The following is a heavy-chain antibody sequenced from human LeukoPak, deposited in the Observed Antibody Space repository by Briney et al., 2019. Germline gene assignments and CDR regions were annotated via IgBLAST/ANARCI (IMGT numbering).Heavy chain of an antibody. J-gene: IGHJ5*02. CDR3: AKGGVLWFGELKPNWFDP. Sequence: PGGSLRLSCAASGFTFDDYAMHWVRQAPGKGLEWVSGISWNSGSIGYADSVKGRFTISRDNAKNSLYLQMNSLRAEDTALYYCAKGGVLWFGELKPNWFDPWGQGTLVTVSS. CDR2: ISWNSGSI. D-gene: IGHD3-10*01. V-gene: IGHV3-9*01. CDR1: GFTFDDYA.